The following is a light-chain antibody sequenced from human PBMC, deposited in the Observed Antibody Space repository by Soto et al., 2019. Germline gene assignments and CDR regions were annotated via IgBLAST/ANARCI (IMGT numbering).Light chain of an antibody. CDR1: SGDVGGYNY. CDR2: EVS. Sequence: QSVLTQPASASGAPGQAVTVSSTGTSGDVGGYNYVSWYQHHPGKAPKLMIYEVSKRPSGVPDRFSGSKSGNTASLTVTGLQAEDEADYYCSSYAGSNNFVFGTGTKVTVL. V-gene: IGLV2-8*01. J-gene: IGLJ1*01. CDR3: SSYAGSNNFV.